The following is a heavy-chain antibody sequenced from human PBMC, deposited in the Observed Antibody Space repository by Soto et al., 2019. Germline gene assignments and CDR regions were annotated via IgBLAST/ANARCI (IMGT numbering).Heavy chain of an antibody. J-gene: IGHJ4*02. CDR1: GFSLSTSGVG. CDR2: IYWDDDK. V-gene: IGHV2-5*02. Sequence: SGPTLVNPTQTLTLTCTFSGFSLSTSGVGVGWIRQPPGKALEWLALIYWDDDKRYSPSLKSRLTITKGTSKNQVVLTMTNMDPVDTATFYCTHIISGTTSFDSWGQGTLVTVSS. D-gene: IGHD1-20*01. CDR3: THIISGTTSFDS.